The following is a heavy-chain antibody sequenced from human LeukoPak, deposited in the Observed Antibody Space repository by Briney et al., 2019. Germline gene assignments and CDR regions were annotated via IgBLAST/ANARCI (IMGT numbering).Heavy chain of an antibody. Sequence: GGSLRLSCAASGFTFSDHYMDWVRQAPGKGLEWVGRTRNKVNGYTTEYAASVKGRFRISRDDSENSLYLQMSSLKTEDTAVYYCVRTSRTSWYPYDAFDIWGQGTMVTVSS. J-gene: IGHJ3*02. D-gene: IGHD6-13*01. CDR1: GFTFSDHY. CDR2: TRNKVNGYTT. V-gene: IGHV3-72*01. CDR3: VRTSRTSWYPYDAFDI.